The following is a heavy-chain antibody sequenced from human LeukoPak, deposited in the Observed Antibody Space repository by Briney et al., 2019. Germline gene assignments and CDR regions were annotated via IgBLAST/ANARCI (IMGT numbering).Heavy chain of an antibody. V-gene: IGHV4-59*01. Sequence: SETLSLTCTVSGGSISSYYWSWIRQPPGKGLEWIGYIYYSGSTNYNPSLKSRVTISVDTSKNQFSLKLSSVTAADTAVYYCATASLYSGYDWDYWGQGTLVTVSS. CDR3: ATASLYSGYDWDY. CDR2: IYYSGST. CDR1: GGSISSYY. J-gene: IGHJ4*02. D-gene: IGHD5-12*01.